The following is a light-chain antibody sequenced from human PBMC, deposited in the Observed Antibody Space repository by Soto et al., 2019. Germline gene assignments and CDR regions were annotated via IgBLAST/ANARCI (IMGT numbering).Light chain of an antibody. J-gene: IGLJ3*02. CDR1: SSDVGTYDL. Sequence: QSALTQPASVSGSPGQSITISCAGTSSDVGTYDLVSWYQHHPGAAPKLMIYEATRRPSGISNRFSGSKSGTSASLAIRGLRSDDEADYYCATWDDSLSAWVFGGGTKLTVL. CDR3: ATWDDSLSAWV. CDR2: EAT. V-gene: IGLV2-14*02.